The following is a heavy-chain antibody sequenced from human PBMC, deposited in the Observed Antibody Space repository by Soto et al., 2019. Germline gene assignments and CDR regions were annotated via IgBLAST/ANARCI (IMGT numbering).Heavy chain of an antibody. D-gene: IGHD6-13*01. V-gene: IGHV4-30-4*01. CDR1: GGSISSGDYY. Sequence: SETLSLTCTVSGGSISSGDYYWSWIRQPPGKGLEWIGYIYYSGSTYYNPSLKSRVTISVDTSKNQFSLKLSSVTAADTAVYYCARAKSRIAAAGIIDYWGQGTLVTVS. CDR2: IYYSGST. CDR3: ARAKSRIAAAGIIDY. J-gene: IGHJ4*02.